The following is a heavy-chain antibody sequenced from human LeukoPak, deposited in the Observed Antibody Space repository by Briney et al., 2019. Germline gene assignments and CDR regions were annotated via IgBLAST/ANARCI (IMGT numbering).Heavy chain of an antibody. CDR1: GFTFSSYA. CDR2: ISGSGGST. CDR3: AKDFNQYLKQLPGAFDI. D-gene: IGHD6-13*01. V-gene: IGHV3-23*01. Sequence: PGGSLRLSCAASGFTFSSYAMSWVRQAPGKGLEWVSAISGSGGSTYYADSVKGRFTISRDNSKNTLYLQMNSLRAEDTAVYYCAKDFNQYLKQLPGAFDIWGQGTMVTVSS. J-gene: IGHJ3*02.